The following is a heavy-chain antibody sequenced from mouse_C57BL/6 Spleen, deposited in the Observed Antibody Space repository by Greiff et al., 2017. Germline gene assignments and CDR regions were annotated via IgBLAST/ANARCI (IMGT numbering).Heavy chain of an antibody. CDR3: GRDAAGGEYYFDD. V-gene: IGHV1-20*01. CDR2: INPYNGDT. J-gene: IGHJ2*01. CDR1: GYSFTGYF. Sequence: DVQLVESGPELVKPGDSVKISCKASGYSFTGYFMNWVMQSHGKSLEWIGRINPYNGDTFYNQKFKGKATLTVDKSSSTTHKMLRRLTSEDYAGDYCGRDAAGGEYYFDDWGQGTTLTVSS.